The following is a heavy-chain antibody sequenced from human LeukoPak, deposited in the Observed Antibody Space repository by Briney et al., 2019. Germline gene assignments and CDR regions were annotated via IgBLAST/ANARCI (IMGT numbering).Heavy chain of an antibody. Sequence: ASVKVSCKASGYTFTSYGISWVRQAPGQGLEWMGWISAYNGNTNYAQKLQGRVTMTTDTSTSTAYMELRSLRAEDTAVYYCAREIIVLVVYAISSGQFDYWGQGTLVTVSS. CDR3: AREIIVLVVYAISSGQFDY. J-gene: IGHJ4*02. CDR1: GYTFTSYG. D-gene: IGHD2-8*01. V-gene: IGHV1-18*01. CDR2: ISAYNGNT.